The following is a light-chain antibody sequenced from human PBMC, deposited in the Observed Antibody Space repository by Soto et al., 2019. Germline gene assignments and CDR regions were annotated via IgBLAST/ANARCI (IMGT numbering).Light chain of an antibody. Sequence: QSALTQPASVSGSPGQSITISCTGTSSDVGSYNLVSWYQQHPGKAPKLMIYEGSKRPSGVSNRFSGSKSGNTASLTISGLQAEDEADYYYCSYAGSSTLIMIFGGGTKLTVL. CDR1: SSDVGSYNL. CDR2: EGS. J-gene: IGLJ2*01. CDR3: CSYAGSSTLIMI. V-gene: IGLV2-23*01.